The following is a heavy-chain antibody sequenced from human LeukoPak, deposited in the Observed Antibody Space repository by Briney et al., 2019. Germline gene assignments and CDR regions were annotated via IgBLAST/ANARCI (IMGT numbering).Heavy chain of an antibody. J-gene: IGHJ4*02. Sequence: PSGTLSLTCGVSGGSISNGNWWSWVRQPPGKGLEWIGEIHRSGSTNCNPSLKSRVTISVDKSKNQFSLMLTSVTAADTAVYYCARNGYYSAGYWGQGTLVTVSS. CDR1: GGSISNGNW. D-gene: IGHD4-17*01. CDR2: IHRSGST. CDR3: ARNGYYSAGY. V-gene: IGHV4-4*02.